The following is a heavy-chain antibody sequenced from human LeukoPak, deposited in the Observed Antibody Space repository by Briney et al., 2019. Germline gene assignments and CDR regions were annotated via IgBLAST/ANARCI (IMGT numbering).Heavy chain of an antibody. CDR1: VVSVTSDW. Sequence: GGSLRLACVVSVVSVTSDWISWIRHAPWKGLESVATITPDGSAKYYVDSVNGRFTISKDYAKNSLYLQMNTLRAEDTAVYYCTRADHEYCGQGTLVTVSS. CDR2: ITPDGSAK. J-gene: IGHJ4*02. CDR3: TRADHEY. V-gene: IGHV3-7*04.